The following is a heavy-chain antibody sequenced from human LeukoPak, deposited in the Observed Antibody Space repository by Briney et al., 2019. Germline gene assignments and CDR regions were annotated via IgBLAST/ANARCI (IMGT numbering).Heavy chain of an antibody. V-gene: IGHV3-30*18. CDR3: AKDYGDYSEGVDY. CDR1: GFTFSSYG. D-gene: IGHD4-17*01. CDR2: ISYDGSNK. J-gene: IGHJ4*02. Sequence: GRSLRLSCAASGFTFSSYGMHWVRQAPGKGLEWVAVISYDGSNKYYADSVKGRFTISRDSSKNTLYLQMNSLRAEDTAVYYCAKDYGDYSEGVDYWGQGTLVTVSS.